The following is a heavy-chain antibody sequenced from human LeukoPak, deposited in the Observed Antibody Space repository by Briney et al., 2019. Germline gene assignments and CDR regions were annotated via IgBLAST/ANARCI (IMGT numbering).Heavy chain of an antibody. CDR1: GFTFTSYG. D-gene: IGHD3-10*01. V-gene: IGHV3-30*03. CDR3: ARDLSPVVRASPMGY. Sequence: GGSLSLSCAASGFTFTSYGMHWVRQAPGKGLEWVALITYDGYYKYYSDSVKGRFTISSDTSKNTLYLQMNSLRAEDTAVYYCARDLSPVVRASPMGYWGQGTLVTVSS. CDR2: ITYDGYYK. J-gene: IGHJ4*02.